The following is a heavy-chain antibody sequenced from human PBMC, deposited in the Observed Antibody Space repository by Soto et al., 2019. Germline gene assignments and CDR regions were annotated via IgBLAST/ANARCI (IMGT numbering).Heavy chain of an antibody. J-gene: IGHJ6*02. CDR3: ARGITMVRGVIMFYYYYGMDV. D-gene: IGHD3-10*01. CDR2: IYYSGST. Sequence: SETLSLTCTVSGGSISSGDYYWSWIRQPPGKGLEWIGYIYYSGSTYYNPPLKSRVTISVDTSKNQFSLKLSSVTAADTAVYYCARGITMVRGVIMFYYYYGMDVWGQGTTVTVSS. CDR1: GGSISSGDYY. V-gene: IGHV4-30-4*01.